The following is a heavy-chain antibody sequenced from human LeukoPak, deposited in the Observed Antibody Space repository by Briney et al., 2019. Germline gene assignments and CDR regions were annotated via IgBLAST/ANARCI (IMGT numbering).Heavy chain of an antibody. D-gene: IGHD1-1*01. Sequence: GGSLRLSCAASGFTFRSYAMSWVRQAPGEGMEGVAAVSGSGGRRNYADSVKGRFTISRDNTKNRLYVQMNRQRGEDTAVYYFAKDLEGTPYVMDVWGQGTTVTVSS. V-gene: IGHV3-23*01. J-gene: IGHJ6*02. CDR2: VSGSGGRR. CDR3: AKDLEGTPYVMDV. CDR1: GFTFRSYA.